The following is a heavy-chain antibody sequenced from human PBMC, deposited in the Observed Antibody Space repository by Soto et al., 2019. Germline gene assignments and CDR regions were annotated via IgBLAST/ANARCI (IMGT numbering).Heavy chain of an antibody. CDR1: GFTFSSYS. CDR3: AREAAAGLDY. CDR2: ISSSSSYI. V-gene: IGHV3-21*01. Sequence: GGSLRLSCAASGFTFSSYSMNWVRQAPGKELEWVSSISSSSSYIYYADSVKGRFTISRDNAKNSLFLQMNSLRAEDTAVYYCAREAAAGLDYWGQGTLVTVSS. D-gene: IGHD6-13*01. J-gene: IGHJ4*02.